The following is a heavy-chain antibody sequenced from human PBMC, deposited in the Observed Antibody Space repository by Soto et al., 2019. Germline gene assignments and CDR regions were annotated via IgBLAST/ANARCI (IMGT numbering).Heavy chain of an antibody. J-gene: IGHJ5*02. Sequence: GSLRLSCAASGFTFSSYGMHWVRQAPGKGLEWVAVIWYDGSNKYYADSVKGRFTISRDNSKNTLYLQMNSLRAEDTAVYYCARPYSSSWSSQTNWFDPWGQGTLVTVSS. V-gene: IGHV3-33*01. D-gene: IGHD6-13*01. CDR3: ARPYSSSWSSQTNWFDP. CDR1: GFTFSSYG. CDR2: IWYDGSNK.